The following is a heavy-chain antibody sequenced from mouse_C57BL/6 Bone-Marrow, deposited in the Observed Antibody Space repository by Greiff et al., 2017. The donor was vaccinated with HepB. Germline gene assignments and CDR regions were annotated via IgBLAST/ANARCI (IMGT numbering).Heavy chain of an antibody. V-gene: IGHV1-54*01. D-gene: IGHD1-1*02. CDR1: GYAFTNYL. Sequence: QVQLQQSGAELVRPGTSVKVSCKASGYAFTNYLIEWVKQRPGQGLEWIGVINPGSGGTNYNEKFKGKATLTADKSSSTAYMQLSSLTSEDSAVYFCAKRRRVAPFSYWGQGTLVTVSA. CDR2: INPGSGGT. CDR3: AKRRRVAPFSY. J-gene: IGHJ3*01.